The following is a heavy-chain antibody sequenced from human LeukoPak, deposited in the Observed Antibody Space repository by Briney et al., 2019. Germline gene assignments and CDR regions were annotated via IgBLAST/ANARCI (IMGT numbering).Heavy chain of an antibody. V-gene: IGHV3-23*01. CDR3: AKASSAGDSSSWNY. Sequence: GGSLRLSCAASGFTVSSNYMSWVRQAPGKGLEWVSDISASGGSTYYADSVKGRFTISRDNSKKTLHLQMNSLRAEDTAIYYCAKASSAGDSSSWNYWGQGILVTVSS. CDR1: GFTVSSNY. CDR2: ISASGGST. J-gene: IGHJ4*02. D-gene: IGHD6-13*01.